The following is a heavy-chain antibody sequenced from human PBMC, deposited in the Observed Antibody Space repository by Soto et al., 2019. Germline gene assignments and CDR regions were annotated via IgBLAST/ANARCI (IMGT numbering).Heavy chain of an antibody. CDR2: IYYSGST. Sequence: PSETLSLTCTVSGGSISSGGYYWSWIRQHPGKGLEWIGYIYYSGSTYYNPSLKSRVTISVDTSKNQFSLKLSSVTAADTAVYYCARVRALVDGEHSSSWYRFDYWGQGPLVTVYS. CDR3: ARVRALVDGEHSSSWYRFDY. V-gene: IGHV4-31*03. D-gene: IGHD6-13*01. J-gene: IGHJ4*02. CDR1: GGSISSGGYY.